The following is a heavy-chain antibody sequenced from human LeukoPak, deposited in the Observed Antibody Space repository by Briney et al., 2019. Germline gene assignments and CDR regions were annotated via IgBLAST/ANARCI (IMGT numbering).Heavy chain of an antibody. CDR3: ARDRGGGNSSPGY. V-gene: IGHV3-48*04. D-gene: IGHD4-23*01. CDR1: GFTLSSYS. Sequence: GGSLRLSCAASGFTLSSYSMNWVRQAPGKGLEWVSYISSSSSTIYYADSVKGRFTISRDNAKNSLYLQMNSLRAEDTAVYYCARDRGGGNSSPGYWGQGTLVTVSS. J-gene: IGHJ4*02. CDR2: ISSSSSTI.